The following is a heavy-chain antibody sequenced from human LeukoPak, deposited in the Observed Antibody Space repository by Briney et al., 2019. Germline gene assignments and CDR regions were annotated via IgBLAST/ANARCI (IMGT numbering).Heavy chain of an antibody. CDR3: ARDDYGDHGWFDP. J-gene: IGHJ5*02. D-gene: IGHD4-17*01. CDR2: IYHSGST. V-gene: IGHV4-4*02. CDR1: GGSISSSNW. Sequence: SGTLSLTCAVSGGSISSSNWWSWVRQPPGKGLEWIGEIYHSGSTNYNPSLKSRVTISVDTSKNQFSLKLSSVTAADTAVYYCARDDYGDHGWFDPWGQGTLVTVSS.